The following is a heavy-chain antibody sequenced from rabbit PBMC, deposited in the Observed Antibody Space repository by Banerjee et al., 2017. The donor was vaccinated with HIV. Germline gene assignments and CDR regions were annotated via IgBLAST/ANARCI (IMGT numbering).Heavy chain of an antibody. V-gene: IGHV1S7*01. J-gene: IGHJ4*01. D-gene: IGHD2-1*01. Sequence: QSLEESGGDLVKPGASLTLTCTASGLSLSSSWMSWVRQAPGKGLEWIGYIDPVFGNTVYASWVNGRFTISSHNAQNTLYLQLNSLTAADTATYFCVRDSLIPDDYGDSYYFNLWGQGTLVTVS. CDR1: GLSLSSSW. CDR2: IDPVFGNT. CDR3: VRDSLIPDDYGDSYYFNL.